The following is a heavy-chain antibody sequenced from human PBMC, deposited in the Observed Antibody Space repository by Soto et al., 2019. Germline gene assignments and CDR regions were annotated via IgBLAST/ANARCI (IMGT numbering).Heavy chain of an antibody. V-gene: IGHV3-66*01. J-gene: IGHJ5*02. CDR2: IYTGGST. CDR3: ARETSEGWFDP. CDR1: AFTVSRNY. Sequence: EVQLVESGGGLVQPGGSLRLSCAASAFTVSRNYMSWVRQAPGKGLEWVSIIYTGGSTYYADSVKGRFTISRDDSKSTLYLQMNSLRAEDTAVYYCARETSEGWFDPWGQGTLVTVSS.